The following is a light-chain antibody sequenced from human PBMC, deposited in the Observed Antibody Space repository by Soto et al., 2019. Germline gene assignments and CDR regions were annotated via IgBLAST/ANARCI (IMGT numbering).Light chain of an antibody. V-gene: IGLV1-40*01. J-gene: IGLJ2*01. CDR3: NSFAGGAHVV. Sequence: QSVLTQPPSVSGAPGQRVTISCTGSSSNIGAGYDVHWYQQLPGTAPKLLIYGNSNRPSGVPDRFSGSKSGTSASLAITGLQAEDEADYYCNSFAGGAHVVFGGGTKLTVL. CDR1: SSNIGAGYD. CDR2: GNS.